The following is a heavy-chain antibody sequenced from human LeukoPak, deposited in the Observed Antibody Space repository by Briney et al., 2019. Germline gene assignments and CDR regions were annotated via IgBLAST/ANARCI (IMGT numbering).Heavy chain of an antibody. J-gene: IGHJ4*02. D-gene: IGHD6-19*01. CDR3: ARHGVAGPAFFDY. CDR2: IYYSGNT. Sequence: SETLSLTCTVSGGSVSSSYYWGWIRQPPGKGLEWIGAIYYSGNTYYNPSLKSRVTISVDTSKNQFSLKLSSVTAADTAVYYCARHGVAGPAFFDYWGQGTLATVSS. CDR1: GGSVSSSYY. V-gene: IGHV4-39*01.